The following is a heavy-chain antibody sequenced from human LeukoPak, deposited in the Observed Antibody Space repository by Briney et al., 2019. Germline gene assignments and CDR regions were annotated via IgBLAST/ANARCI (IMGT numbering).Heavy chain of an antibody. D-gene: IGHD6-19*01. CDR2: IYYSGST. Sequence: KPSETLSLTCTVSGGSISSTSYFWGGIRQPPGKGLEWIGSIYYSGSTYYNPPLKSRVTISVDTSKNHFSLKLSSVTAADTAVYYCASSGWYEGGVYWGQGTLVTVSS. CDR1: GGSISSTSYF. V-gene: IGHV4-39*02. CDR3: ASSGWYEGGVY. J-gene: IGHJ4*02.